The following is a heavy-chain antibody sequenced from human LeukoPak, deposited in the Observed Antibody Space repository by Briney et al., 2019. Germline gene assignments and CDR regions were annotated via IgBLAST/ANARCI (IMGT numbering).Heavy chain of an antibody. J-gene: IGHJ4*02. CDR1: GGSISSYY. CDR3: AGSGYSYGPPGFDY. D-gene: IGHD5-18*01. Sequence: SETLSLTCTVPGGSISSYYWSRIRQPPGKGLEWIGYIYYSGSTNYNPSLKSRVTISVDTSKNQFSLKLSSVTAADTAVYYCAGSGYSYGPPGFDYWGQGTLVTVSS. CDR2: IYYSGST. V-gene: IGHV4-59*01.